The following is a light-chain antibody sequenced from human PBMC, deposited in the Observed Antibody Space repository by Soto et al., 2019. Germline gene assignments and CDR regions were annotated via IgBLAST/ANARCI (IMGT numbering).Light chain of an antibody. CDR3: QQTSAAPFT. Sequence: DLPMAQSPSSLSASVGDTITITCRASRNIYTYLNWYQQKPGKAPKLLIFGASSLQSGVPSRFSGSGSRTDFTLTINSLQPEDFATYCCQQTSAAPFTFGPGTKVDIK. CDR1: RNIYTY. CDR2: GAS. V-gene: IGKV1-39*01. J-gene: IGKJ3*01.